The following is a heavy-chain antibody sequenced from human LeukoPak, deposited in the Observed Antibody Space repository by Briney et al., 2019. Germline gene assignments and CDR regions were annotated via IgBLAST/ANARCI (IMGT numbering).Heavy chain of an antibody. CDR2: IYTSGST. D-gene: IGHD6-13*01. V-gene: IGHV4-4*07. CDR3: AGYSIAAAGNFDY. Sequence: SETLSLTCTVSGGSISSYYWRWIRQPAGKGLEWIGRIYTSGSTNYNPSLKSRVTMSVDTSKNQFSLKLSSVTAADTAVYYCAGYSIAAAGNFDYWGQGTLVTVSS. CDR1: GGSISSYY. J-gene: IGHJ4*02.